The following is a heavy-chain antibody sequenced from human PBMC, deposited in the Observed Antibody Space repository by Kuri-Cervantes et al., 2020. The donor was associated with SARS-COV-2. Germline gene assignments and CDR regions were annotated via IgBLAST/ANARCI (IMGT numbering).Heavy chain of an antibody. D-gene: IGHD2-8*02. V-gene: IGHV4-30-4*07. CDR1: GGSISSRDYT. Sequence: LRLSCAVSGGSISSRDYTWSWIRLPPGKGLEWIGYIYSSGSTYYNPSLESRVSMSIDTSKNHFSLHLGSVTAADTAVFYCARVHFSGPFRYYYYMDVWGKGTAVTVSS. CDR2: IYSSGST. CDR3: ARVHFSGPFRYYYYMDV. J-gene: IGHJ6*03.